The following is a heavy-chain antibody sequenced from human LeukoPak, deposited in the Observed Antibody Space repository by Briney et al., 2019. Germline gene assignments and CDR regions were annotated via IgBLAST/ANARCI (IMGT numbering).Heavy chain of an antibody. CDR1: GYTFTSYA. CDR2: INAGNGNT. CDR3: ARAIIAAADSNWFDP. Sequence: GASVTVSCKASGYTFTSYAMHWVRQAPEQRLEWMGWINAGNGNTKYSQKFQGRVTITRDTSASTAYMELSSLRSEDTAVYYCARAIIAAADSNWFDPWGQGTLVTVSS. V-gene: IGHV1-3*01. D-gene: IGHD6-13*01. J-gene: IGHJ5*02.